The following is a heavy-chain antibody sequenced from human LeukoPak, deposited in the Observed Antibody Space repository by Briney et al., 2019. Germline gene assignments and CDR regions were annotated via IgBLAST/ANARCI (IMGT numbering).Heavy chain of an antibody. CDR1: GFTFGSCW. CDR3: TRACYRSSWYEWDY. CDR2: INQDGSQK. Sequence: GGSLRLSCAASGFTFGSCWMNWVRQTPGKGLEWVANINQDGSQKFYVDSVKGRFTISRDNANNSLYLQMNSLKTEDTAVYYCTRACYRSSWYEWDYWGQGTLVTVSS. J-gene: IGHJ4*02. D-gene: IGHD6-13*01. V-gene: IGHV3-7*03.